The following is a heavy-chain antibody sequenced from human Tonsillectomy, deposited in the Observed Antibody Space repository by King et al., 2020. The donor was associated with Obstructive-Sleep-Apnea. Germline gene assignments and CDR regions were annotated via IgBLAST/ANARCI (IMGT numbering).Heavy chain of an antibody. D-gene: IGHD2-2*01. J-gene: IGHJ5*02. CDR2: INHSGST. Sequence: VQLQQWGAGLLKPSETLSLTCAVYGGSFSGYYWSWIRQPPGKGLEWIGEINHSGSTNYNPSLKCRVTFSVATSKNQFSLKLSSVTAADTAVYYCARAKGYCSSTSCYPREFDPWGQGTLVTVSS. CDR1: GGSFSGYY. CDR3: ARAKGYCSSTSCYPREFDP. V-gene: IGHV4-34*01.